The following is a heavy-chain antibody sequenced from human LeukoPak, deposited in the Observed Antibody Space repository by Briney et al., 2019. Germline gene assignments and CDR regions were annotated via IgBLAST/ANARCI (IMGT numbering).Heavy chain of an antibody. V-gene: IGHV3-74*01. CDR1: GFTFRSYW. D-gene: IGHD3-22*01. CDR3: ARMPGSDNYYGRGKDAFDI. Sequence: PGGSLRLSCAASGFTFRSYWMHWVRQGPGKGLVWVSRINSDGTSKTYADSVKGRFTISRDNAKNTLYLQMNGLSADDTAVYYCARMPGSDNYYGRGKDAFDIWGQGTMVTVSS. J-gene: IGHJ3*02. CDR2: INSDGTSK.